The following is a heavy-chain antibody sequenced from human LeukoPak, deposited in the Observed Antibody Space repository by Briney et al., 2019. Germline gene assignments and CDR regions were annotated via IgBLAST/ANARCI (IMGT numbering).Heavy chain of an antibody. D-gene: IGHD1-1*01. Sequence: GESLKISCKGSGYTFTNYWIAWVRQMPGKGLEWMGTIYPGDSDTRYSSPFQGQVTISADKSISTAYLQWSSLKASDTAMYYCARRFGRTTDYWGQGTLVTVSS. CDR1: GYTFTNYW. J-gene: IGHJ4*02. CDR3: ARRFGRTTDY. V-gene: IGHV5-51*01. CDR2: IYPGDSDT.